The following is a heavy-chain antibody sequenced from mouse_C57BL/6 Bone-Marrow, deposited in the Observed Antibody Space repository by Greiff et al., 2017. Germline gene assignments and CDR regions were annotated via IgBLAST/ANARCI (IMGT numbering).Heavy chain of an antibody. Sequence: QVQLQQSGAELARPGASVKMSCKASGYTFTSYTMHWVKQRPGQGLEWIGYINPSSGYTKYNQKFKDKATLTADKSSSTAYMQLSSLTSEDSAVYYGARNGSWFAYWGQGTLVTVSA. CDR1: GYTFTSYT. J-gene: IGHJ3*01. D-gene: IGHD2-2*01. CDR3: ARNGSWFAY. V-gene: IGHV1-4*01. CDR2: INPSSGYT.